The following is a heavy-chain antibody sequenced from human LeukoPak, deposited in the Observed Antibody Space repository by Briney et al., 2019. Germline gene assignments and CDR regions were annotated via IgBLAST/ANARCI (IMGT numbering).Heavy chain of an antibody. CDR2: IYHSGST. CDR1: GGSISSGGYS. D-gene: IGHD5-12*01. Sequence: PSETLSLTCAVSGGSISSGGYSWSWIRQPPGKGLEWIGYIYHSGSTYYNPSLKSRVTISVDRSKNQFSLQLNSVTPEDTAVYYCARELVEHSGYDFDLLDYFDYWGQGTLVTVSS. CDR3: ARELVEHSGYDFDLLDYFDY. J-gene: IGHJ4*02. V-gene: IGHV4-30-2*01.